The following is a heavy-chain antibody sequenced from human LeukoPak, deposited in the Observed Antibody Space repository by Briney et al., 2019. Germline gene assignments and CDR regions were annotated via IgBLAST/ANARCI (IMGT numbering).Heavy chain of an antibody. V-gene: IGHV3-53*01. CDR3: ALTYYFDRRGYSYFDY. Sequence: QTGGSLRLSCEVSGFSVDGNYMTWVRQVPGRGLEWVALIFSGDSTDYPDSVKGRFTISRDKSKNTLHLQMDSLRPEDTAMYYCALTYYFDRRGYSYFDYRGQGALVTVSS. J-gene: IGHJ4*02. D-gene: IGHD3-22*01. CDR1: GFSVDGNY. CDR2: IFSGDST.